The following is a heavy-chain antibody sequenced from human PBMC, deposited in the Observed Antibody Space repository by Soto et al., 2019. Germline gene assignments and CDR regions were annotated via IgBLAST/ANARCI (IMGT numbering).Heavy chain of an antibody. CDR2: VSYDGHNK. J-gene: IGHJ4*02. CDR3: TFSDSSEVDH. D-gene: IGHD6-6*01. V-gene: IGHV3-30*03. CDR1: GFTFNGYG. Sequence: GGSLRLSCGASGFTFNGYGMHWVRQAPGNGLEWVSFVSYDGHNKYYGDSVRGRFTIARDNSKRTLFLHMNSLRKEDTAVYYCTFSDSSEVDHWGQGALVTVSS.